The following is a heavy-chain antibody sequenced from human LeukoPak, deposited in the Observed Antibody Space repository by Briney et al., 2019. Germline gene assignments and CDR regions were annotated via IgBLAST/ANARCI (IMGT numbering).Heavy chain of an antibody. CDR2: INHSGST. CDR3: ASSGFGPEPPGSLVYSPTRLYLDY. J-gene: IGHJ4*02. CDR1: GGSFSGYY. V-gene: IGHV4-34*01. Sequence: PSETLSLTCAVYGGSFSGYYWSWIRQPPGKGLEWIGEINHSGSTNYNPSLKSRVTISVDTSKNQFSLKLSSVTAADTAVYYCASSGFGPEPPGSLVYSPTRLYLDYGGQEPLVTVSS. D-gene: IGHD2-21*01.